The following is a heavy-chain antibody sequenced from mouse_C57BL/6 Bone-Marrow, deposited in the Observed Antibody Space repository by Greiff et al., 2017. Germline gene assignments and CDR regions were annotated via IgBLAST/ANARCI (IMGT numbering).Heavy chain of an antibody. CDR3: AVYYYGSRRYFDV. CDR2: ISSGSSTI. J-gene: IGHJ1*03. CDR1: GFTFSDYG. D-gene: IGHD1-1*01. V-gene: IGHV5-17*01. Sequence: EVKVVESGGGLVKPGGSLKLSCAASGFTFSDYGMHWVRQAPEKGLEWVAYISSGSSTIYYADTVKGRFTISRDNAKNTLFLQMTSLRSEDTAMYYCAVYYYGSRRYFDVGGKGTTVTVSS.